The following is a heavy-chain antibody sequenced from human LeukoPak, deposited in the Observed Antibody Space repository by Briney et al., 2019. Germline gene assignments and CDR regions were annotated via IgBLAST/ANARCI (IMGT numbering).Heavy chain of an antibody. D-gene: IGHD3-22*01. J-gene: IGHJ4*02. CDR3: ARDIYYDSSGYSFDY. CDR2: ISGSGGST. Sequence: QTGGSLRLSCAASGFTFSSYAMSWVRQAPGKGLEWVSAISGSGGSTYYADSVKGRFTISRDNAKNSLYLQMNSLRAEDTAVYYCARDIYYDSSGYSFDYWGQGTLVTVSS. CDR1: GFTFSSYA. V-gene: IGHV3-23*01.